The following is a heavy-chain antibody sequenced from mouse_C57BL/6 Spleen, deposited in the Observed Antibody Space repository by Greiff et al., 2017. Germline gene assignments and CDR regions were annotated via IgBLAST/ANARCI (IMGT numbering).Heavy chain of an antibody. CDR2: IDPETGGT. J-gene: IGHJ3*01. Sequence: QVQLQQSGAELVRPGASVTLSCKASGYTFTDYEMHWVKQTPVHGLEWIGAIDPETGGTAYNQKFKGKAILTADKSSSTAYMELRSLTSEDSAVYYCTRAGDYDRGLAYWGQGTLVTVSA. CDR1: GYTFTDYE. V-gene: IGHV1-15*01. D-gene: IGHD2-4*01. CDR3: TRAGDYDRGLAY.